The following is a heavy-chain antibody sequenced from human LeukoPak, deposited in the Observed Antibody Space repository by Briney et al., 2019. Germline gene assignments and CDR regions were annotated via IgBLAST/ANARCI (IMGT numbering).Heavy chain of an antibody. CDR3: ARRDDSSGYHKIFDY. J-gene: IGHJ4*02. V-gene: IGHV4-39*01. D-gene: IGHD3-22*01. Sequence: SETLSLTCTVSGGSISSISYYWGWIRQPPGKGLEWIGNIYYGENTYYNPSLKSRVTISIDTSKNQFYLKLSSLTAADTAVYYCARRDDSSGYHKIFDYWGPGTLVTVSS. CDR1: GGSISSISYY. CDR2: IYYGENT.